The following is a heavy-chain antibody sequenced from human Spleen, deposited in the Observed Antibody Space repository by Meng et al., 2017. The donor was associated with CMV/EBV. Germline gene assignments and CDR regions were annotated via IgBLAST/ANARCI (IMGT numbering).Heavy chain of an antibody. Sequence: GSSNSAAWNWIRQSPSRGLEWLGRTYYRSKWYNDYAVSVKSRISFNPDTPNNQFSLQLNSVTPEDTAVYYCARDPTLSSGWYYFDYWGQGTLVTVSS. D-gene: IGHD6-19*01. J-gene: IGHJ4*02. CDR2: TYYRSKWYN. CDR1: GSSNSAA. V-gene: IGHV6-1*01. CDR3: ARDPTLSSGWYYFDY.